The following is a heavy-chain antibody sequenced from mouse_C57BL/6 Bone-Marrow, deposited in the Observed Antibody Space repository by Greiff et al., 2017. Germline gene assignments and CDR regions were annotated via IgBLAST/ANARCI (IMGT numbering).Heavy chain of an antibody. Sequence: QVQLQQPGAELVRPGTSVKLSCKASGYTFTSYWMHWVKQRPGQGLEWIGVIDPSDSYTNYNQKFKGKDTLTVDTSSSTAYMQLSSLTSEDSAVYYGARLYLLDCGSSYLYYFDDWGKGTTLTVSS. V-gene: IGHV1-59*01. J-gene: IGHJ2*01. CDR3: ARLYLLDCGSSYLYYFDD. D-gene: IGHD1-1*01. CDR1: GYTFTSYW. CDR2: IDPSDSYT.